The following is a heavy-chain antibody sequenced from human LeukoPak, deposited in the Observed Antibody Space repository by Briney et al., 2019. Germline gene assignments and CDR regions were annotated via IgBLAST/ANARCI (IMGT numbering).Heavy chain of an antibody. J-gene: IGHJ4*02. Sequence: SETLSLTCAVSGDSIGRGSYYWGWIRQPAGKAPEWIGRIFNTGSTSYNPSHKSRVTISVDTSKNQFSLNLRSVTAADTAVYYCARDICGYNYGCFDSWGRGTLVTVSS. CDR2: IFNTGST. CDR3: ARDICGYNYGCFDS. V-gene: IGHV4-61*02. CDR1: GDSIGRGSYY. D-gene: IGHD5-18*01.